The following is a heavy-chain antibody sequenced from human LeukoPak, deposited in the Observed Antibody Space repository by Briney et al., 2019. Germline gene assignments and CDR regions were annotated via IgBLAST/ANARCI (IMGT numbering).Heavy chain of an antibody. CDR2: IYPGDSDT. CDR3: ARQGCSSTSCSPGLNFDY. D-gene: IGHD2-2*01. J-gene: IGHJ4*02. V-gene: IGHV5-51*01. CDR1: GYSFTSYW. Sequence: GESLQISCKGSGYSFTSYWIGWVRQMPGKGLEWMGIIYPGDSDTRYSPSFQGQVTISADKSISTAYLQWSSLKASDTAMYYCARQGCSSTSCSPGLNFDYWGQGTLVTVSS.